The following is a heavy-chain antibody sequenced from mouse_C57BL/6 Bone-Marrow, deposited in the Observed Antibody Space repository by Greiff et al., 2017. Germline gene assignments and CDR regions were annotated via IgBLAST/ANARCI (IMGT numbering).Heavy chain of an antibody. D-gene: IGHD2-3*01. CDR2: ISSGGSYT. CDR1: GFTFSSYG. Sequence: EVQLVESGGDLVKPGGSLKLSCAASGFTFSSYGMSWVRQTPDKRLEWVATISSGGSYTYYPDSVKGRFTISRDNAKNNLYLQMSHLKSEDTAMYDWARDRAHDGYYLWFAYWGQGTLVTVSA. J-gene: IGHJ3*01. V-gene: IGHV5-6*01. CDR3: ARDRAHDGYYLWFAY.